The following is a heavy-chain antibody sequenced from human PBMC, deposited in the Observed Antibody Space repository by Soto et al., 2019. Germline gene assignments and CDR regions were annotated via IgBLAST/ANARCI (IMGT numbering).Heavy chain of an antibody. J-gene: IGHJ6*02. D-gene: IGHD1-26*01. V-gene: IGHV1-69*01. CDR1: GGTFKKFA. CDR3: ARGGKFHSEDLWEASYSHGLDV. CDR2: TLPFLGSS. Sequence: QVQLVQSGPEVKKPGSSVKVSCEASGGTFKKFAISWVRQAPGQGLEWMGGTLPFLGSSKYPQKFQGRVTMAADESAITPYMELTGLTSEDTAVYYCARGGKFHSEDLWEASYSHGLDVWGQGTTVTVSS.